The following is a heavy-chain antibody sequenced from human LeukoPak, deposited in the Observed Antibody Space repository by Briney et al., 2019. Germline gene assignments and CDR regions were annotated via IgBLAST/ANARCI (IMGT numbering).Heavy chain of an antibody. CDR1: GGSISSYY. CDR3: ARAERRYWFDP. D-gene: IGHD1-1*01. V-gene: IGHV4-59*01. J-gene: IGHJ5*02. Sequence: SETLSLTCTVSGGSISSYYWSWIRQPPGKGLEWIGYMYYSGSTNYNPSLKSRVTRSGDTSKNQFSLKLSSVTAADTAVYYCARAERRYWFDPWGQGTLVTVSS. CDR2: MYYSGST.